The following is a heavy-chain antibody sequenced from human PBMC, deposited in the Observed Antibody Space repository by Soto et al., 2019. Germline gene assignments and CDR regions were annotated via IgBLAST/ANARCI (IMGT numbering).Heavy chain of an antibody. D-gene: IGHD1-7*01. Sequence: QVQLVESGGGVVQPGRSLRLSCAASGFTFSSYGMHWVRQAPGKGLEWVAVIWYDGSNKYYADSVKGRFTISRDNSKNTLYLQMNSLRAEDTAVYYCARAARTTLEMAPIEGAFDYWGQGTLVTVSS. J-gene: IGHJ4*02. CDR1: GFTFSSYG. V-gene: IGHV3-33*01. CDR2: IWYDGSNK. CDR3: ARAARTTLEMAPIEGAFDY.